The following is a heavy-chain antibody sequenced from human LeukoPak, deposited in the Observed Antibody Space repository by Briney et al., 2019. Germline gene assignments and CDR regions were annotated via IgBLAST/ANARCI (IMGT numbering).Heavy chain of an antibody. V-gene: IGHV3-23*01. CDR2: ISGSGGST. J-gene: IGHJ3*02. D-gene: IGHD3-16*01. CDR1: GFTFSSYG. CDR3: ARESDDGDAFDI. Sequence: GGSLRLSCAASGFTFSSYGMSWVRQAPGKGLEWVSAISGSGGSTYYTDSVKGRFTISRDNAKNSLYLQMNSLRAEDTAVYYCARESDDGDAFDIWGQGTMVTVSS.